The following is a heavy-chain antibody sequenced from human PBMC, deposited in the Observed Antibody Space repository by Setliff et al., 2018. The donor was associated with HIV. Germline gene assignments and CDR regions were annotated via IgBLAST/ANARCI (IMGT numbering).Heavy chain of an antibody. D-gene: IGHD6-19*01. CDR1: GDAFTDYY. J-gene: IGHJ5*01. CDR2: INPNSGGT. CDR3: ARDSGVSSGWKNWFDS. V-gene: IGHV1-2*02. Sequence: GASVKVSCKASGDAFTDYYIHWVRQAPGQGLEWMGWINPNSGGTNYAQKFQGRVTMTRDTSISTAYMELSSLRSEDTAVYYCARDSGVSSGWKNWFDSWGQGTLVTVSS.